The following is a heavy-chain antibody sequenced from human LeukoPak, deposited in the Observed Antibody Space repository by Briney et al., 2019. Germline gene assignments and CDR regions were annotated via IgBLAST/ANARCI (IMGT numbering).Heavy chain of an antibody. CDR2: INPNSGGT. CDR1: GYTFTGYY. J-gene: IGHJ4*02. D-gene: IGHD1-26*01. CDR3: ARYITVGATYQHFDY. Sequence: ASVTVSCKASGYTFTGYYMHWVRQAPGQGLEWMGRINPNSGGTNYAQKFQGRVTMTRDTSISTAYMELSRLRSDDTAVYYCARYITVGATYQHFDYWGQGTLVTVSS. V-gene: IGHV1-2*06.